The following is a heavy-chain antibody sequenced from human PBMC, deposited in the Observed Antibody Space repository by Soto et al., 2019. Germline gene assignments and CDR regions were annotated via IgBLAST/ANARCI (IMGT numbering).Heavy chain of an antibody. D-gene: IGHD3-16*02. V-gene: IGHV3-33*01. J-gene: IGHJ4*02. Sequence: PGGSLRLSCAASGFTFSSYGMHWVRQAPGKGLEWVAVIWYDGSNKYYADSVKGRFTISRDNSKNTLYLQMNSLRAEDTAVYYCAREGYDYVWGSYRPRYYFDYWGQGTLVTVSS. CDR3: AREGYDYVWGSYRPRYYFDY. CDR1: GFTFSSYG. CDR2: IWYDGSNK.